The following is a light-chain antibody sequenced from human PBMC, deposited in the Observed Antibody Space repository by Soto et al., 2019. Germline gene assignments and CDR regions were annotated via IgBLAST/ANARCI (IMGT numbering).Light chain of an antibody. CDR1: QSVSSN. V-gene: IGKV3-20*01. Sequence: EIVMTQSPATLSVSPGERATLSCSASQSVSSNLAWYQQKPGQAPRLLIYGASSRATGIPDRFSGSGSGTDFTLTISRLEPEDFAVYYCQQYGSSPRAFGQGTKVDNK. J-gene: IGKJ1*01. CDR2: GAS. CDR3: QQYGSSPRA.